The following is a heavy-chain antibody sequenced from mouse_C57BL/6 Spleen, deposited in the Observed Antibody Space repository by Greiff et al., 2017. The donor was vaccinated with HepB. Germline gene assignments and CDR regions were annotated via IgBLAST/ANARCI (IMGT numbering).Heavy chain of an antibody. CDR1: GFSFNTYA. Sequence: EVHLVESGGGLVQPKGSLKLSCAASGFSFNTYAMNWVRQAPGKGLEWVARIRSKSNNYATYYADSVKDRFTISRDDSESMLYLQMNNLKTEDTAMYDCVRHHGYDGDWFAYWGQGTLVTVSA. V-gene: IGHV10-1*01. CDR2: IRSKSNNYAT. D-gene: IGHD2-2*01. J-gene: IGHJ3*01. CDR3: VRHHGYDGDWFAY.